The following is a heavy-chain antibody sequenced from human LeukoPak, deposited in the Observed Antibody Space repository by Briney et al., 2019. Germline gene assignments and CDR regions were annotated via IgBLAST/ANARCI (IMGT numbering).Heavy chain of an antibody. D-gene: IGHD6-13*01. CDR3: ARGRYRRGWAAADY. Sequence: PSETLSLTCTVSGGSISSGGYYWSWIRQHPGKGLEWIGYIYYSGSTYYNPSLKSRVTTSVDTSKNQFSLKLSSVTAADTAVYYCARGRYRRGWAAADYWGQGTLVIVSS. CDR1: GGSISSGGYY. V-gene: IGHV4-31*03. CDR2: IYYSGST. J-gene: IGHJ4*02.